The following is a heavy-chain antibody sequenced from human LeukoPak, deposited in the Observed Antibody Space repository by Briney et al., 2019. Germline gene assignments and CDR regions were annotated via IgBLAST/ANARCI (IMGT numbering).Heavy chain of an antibody. V-gene: IGHV4-4*07. CDR2: FYTTGST. J-gene: IGHJ4*02. Sequence: SETLSLTCTVSGGSISSYYWSWIRQPAGKGLGWIGRFYTTGSTNYNPSLKSRVTMSVDTSKNQFSLKLSSVTAADTAVYYCASRKRYGSGSNFDYWGQGTLVTVSS. CDR1: GGSISSYY. D-gene: IGHD3-10*01. CDR3: ASRKRYGSGSNFDY.